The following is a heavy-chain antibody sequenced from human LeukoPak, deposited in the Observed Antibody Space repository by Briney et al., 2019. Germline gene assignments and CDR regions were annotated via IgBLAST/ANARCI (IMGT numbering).Heavy chain of an antibody. Sequence: GASAKVSCKTSGYIFTTYAITWVRQAPGQGLEWMGWISPYNGNTAYAQKLQGRVTMATDRSTSTAYMELRNLTSADTAVFYCARVSYDILTRRFDPWGQGTLVTVSS. V-gene: IGHV1-18*01. CDR3: ARVSYDILTRRFDP. J-gene: IGHJ5*02. D-gene: IGHD3-9*01. CDR1: GYIFTTYA. CDR2: ISPYNGNT.